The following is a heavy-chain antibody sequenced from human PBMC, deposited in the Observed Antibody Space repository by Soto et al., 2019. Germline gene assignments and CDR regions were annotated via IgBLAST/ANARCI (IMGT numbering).Heavy chain of an antibody. D-gene: IGHD6-13*01. CDR1: GFTFSSYD. CDR2: IGTAGDT. J-gene: IGHJ6*02. Sequence: EVQLVESGGGLVQPGGSLRLSCAASGFTFSSYDMHWVRQATGKGLEWVSAIGTAGDTYYPGSVKGRFTISRENAKNSLYLQMNSLRAEDTAVYYCARDLRGYSSSWYGYYYYGMDVWGQGTTVTVSS. V-gene: IGHV3-13*01. CDR3: ARDLRGYSSSWYGYYYYGMDV.